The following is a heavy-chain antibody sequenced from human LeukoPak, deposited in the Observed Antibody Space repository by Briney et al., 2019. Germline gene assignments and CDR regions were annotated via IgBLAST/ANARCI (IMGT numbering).Heavy chain of an antibody. CDR3: ARHKSKGYYYGPRSYYPNPHYFDY. V-gene: IGHV4-34*01. D-gene: IGHD3-10*01. J-gene: IGHJ4*02. CDR1: GGSFSGYY. Sequence: HPSETLSLTCAVYGGSFSGYYWSWIRQPPGKGLEWIGEINHSGSTNYNPSLKSRVTISVDTSKNQFSLKLSSVTAADAAVYYCARHKSKGYYYGPRSYYPNPHYFDYWGQGTLVTVSS. CDR2: INHSGST.